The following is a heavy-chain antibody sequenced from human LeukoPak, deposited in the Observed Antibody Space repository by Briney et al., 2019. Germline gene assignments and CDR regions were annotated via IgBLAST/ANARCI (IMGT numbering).Heavy chain of an antibody. D-gene: IGHD3-22*01. Sequence: SGGSLRLSCAASGFAFSNYGMHWVRQAPGKGLEWVAVIWYDGSNKYYADSVKGRFTISRDNSKSTLFLQMNSLRAEDTAVYYCASKDYYDSSGYRNWGQGTLVTVSS. J-gene: IGHJ4*02. CDR2: IWYDGSNK. CDR3: ASKDYYDSSGYRN. CDR1: GFAFSNYG. V-gene: IGHV3-33*01.